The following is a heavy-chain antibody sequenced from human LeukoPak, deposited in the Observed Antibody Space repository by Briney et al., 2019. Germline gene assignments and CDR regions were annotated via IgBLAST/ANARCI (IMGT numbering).Heavy chain of an antibody. V-gene: IGHV4-34*01. CDR2: INHSGST. J-gene: IGHJ4*02. CDR1: GGSFSDYY. D-gene: IGHD6-13*01. Sequence: SETLSLTCAVYGGSFSDYYWTWIRQPPGKGLEWIGEINHSGSTNYNPSLKSRVTISVDTSKNQFSLKLSSVTAADTAVYYCARDRYSSTENRFDYWGQGTLVTVSS. CDR3: ARDRYSSTENRFDY.